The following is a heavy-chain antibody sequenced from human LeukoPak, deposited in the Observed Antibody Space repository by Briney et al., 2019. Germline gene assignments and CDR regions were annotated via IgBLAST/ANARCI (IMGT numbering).Heavy chain of an antibody. CDR2: ISDSGGST. Sequence: GGSLRLSCAASGFTFSNYAMSWVRQAPGKGLEWVSSISDSGGSTYYADSVKGRFTISRDNAKNSLYLQMNSLRAEDTAVYYCAPGDPFDYWGQGTLVTVSS. V-gene: IGHV3-23*01. CDR1: GFTFSNYA. J-gene: IGHJ4*02. CDR3: APGDPFDY.